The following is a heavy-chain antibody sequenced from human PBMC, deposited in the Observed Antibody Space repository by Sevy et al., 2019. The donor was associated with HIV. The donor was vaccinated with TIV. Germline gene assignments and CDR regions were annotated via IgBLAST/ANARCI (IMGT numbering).Heavy chain of an antibody. CDR1: GGSISSYF. CDR3: ARDSTTRPRGLDY. Sequence: SETLSLTCSVSGGSISSYFWTWVRPSPGKGLEWIGNIYFTGNTDYSPSLKSRVTLSLDTSKSQFSLTLKSVTAADTAIYFCARDSTTRPRGLDYWGQGTLVTVSS. CDR2: IYFTGNT. D-gene: IGHD1-1*01. J-gene: IGHJ4*02. V-gene: IGHV4-59*01.